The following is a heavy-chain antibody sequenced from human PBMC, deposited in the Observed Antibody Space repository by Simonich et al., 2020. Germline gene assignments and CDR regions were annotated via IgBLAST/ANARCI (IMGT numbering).Heavy chain of an antibody. CDR1: GYTFTGYY. CDR3: ARDTFLGYCSSTSCYDAFDI. CDR2: INPNRGGK. V-gene: IGHV1-2*06. Sequence: QVQLVQSGAEVKKPGASVKVSCKASGYTFTGYYMHWVAQAPGQGPGKGVEWGGRINPNRGGKNDAKKFQGRVTKTRETSISTAYMELSRLRSDDTAVYYCARDTFLGYCSSTSCYDAFDIWGQGTMVTVSS. J-gene: IGHJ3*02. D-gene: IGHD2-2*01.